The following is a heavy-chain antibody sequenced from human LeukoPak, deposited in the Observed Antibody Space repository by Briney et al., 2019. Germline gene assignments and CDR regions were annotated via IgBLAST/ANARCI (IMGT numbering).Heavy chain of an antibody. Sequence: GSSGRVSCKAAGGTFTSYAISWVRQAPGQGLEWMGGIIPIFGTANYAQKFQGRVTITADESTSTAYMELSSLRSEDTAVYYCARGKSCGGDCYPVDYWGQGTLVTVSS. CDR3: ARGKSCGGDCYPVDY. V-gene: IGHV1-69*01. J-gene: IGHJ4*02. CDR1: GGTFTSYA. D-gene: IGHD2-21*02. CDR2: IIPIFGTA.